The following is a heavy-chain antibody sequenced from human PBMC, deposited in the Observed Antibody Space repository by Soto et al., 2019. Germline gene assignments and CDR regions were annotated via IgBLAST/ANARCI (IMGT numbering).Heavy chain of an antibody. CDR1: GGSISSGGYY. V-gene: IGHV4-61*08. D-gene: IGHD3-3*01. CDR3: ARGQRFSDWFDP. CDR2: IYCSGST. J-gene: IGHJ5*02. Sequence: SETLSLTCTVSGGSISSGGYYWSWIRQHPGKGLEWIGYIYCSGSTNYNPSLKSRVTMSLDTSKNQFSLRLTSVTAADTAVYYCARGQRFSDWFDPWGQGTLVTVSS.